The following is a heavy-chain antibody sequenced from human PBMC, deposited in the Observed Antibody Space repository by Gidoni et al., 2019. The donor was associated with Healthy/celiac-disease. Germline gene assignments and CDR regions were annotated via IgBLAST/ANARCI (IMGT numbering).Heavy chain of an antibody. CDR3: AKDFFTMIVVVITEGAFDI. J-gene: IGHJ3*02. CDR2: ISYDGSNK. V-gene: IGHV3-30*18. CDR1: GVTFSSYV. D-gene: IGHD3-22*01. Sequence: QVQLVESGGGVVQPGRSLRRSCAASGVTFSSYVMHWVRQAPGKGLEWVAVISYDGSNKYYADSVKGRFTISRDNSKNTLYLQMNSLRAEDTAVYYCAKDFFTMIVVVITEGAFDIWGQGTMVTVSS.